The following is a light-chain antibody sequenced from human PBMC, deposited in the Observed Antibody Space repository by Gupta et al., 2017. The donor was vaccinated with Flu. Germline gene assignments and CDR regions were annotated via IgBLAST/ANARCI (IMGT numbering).Light chain of an antibody. V-gene: IGLV2-11*02. CDR1: SSDVGGYNY. J-gene: IGLJ3*02. CDR3: CSYAGSYTGV. CDR2: EVS. Sequence: QSALTQPRSVSGSPGQSVTISCTGTSSDVGGYNYVSWYQQHPGKAPKLMMYEVSKRPSGVPERFSGSKSGNTASLTISGLQAEDEADYYCCSYAGSYTGVFGGGTKLTVL.